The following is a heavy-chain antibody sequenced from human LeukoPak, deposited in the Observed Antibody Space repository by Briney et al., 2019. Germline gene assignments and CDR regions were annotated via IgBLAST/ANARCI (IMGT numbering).Heavy chain of an antibody. CDR2: IYSGGST. V-gene: IGHV3-66*02. CDR1: GFTVSSNY. D-gene: IGHD6-13*01. CDR3: ASSSSWSYYYYYMDV. J-gene: IGHJ6*03. Sequence: GGSLRLSRAASGFTVSSNYMRWVRQAPGKGLGWVSVIYSGGSTYYAHSVKRRFTISRGNSKNTLYLQMNSLRAEDTAVYYCASSSSWSYYYYYMDVWGRGTTVTISS.